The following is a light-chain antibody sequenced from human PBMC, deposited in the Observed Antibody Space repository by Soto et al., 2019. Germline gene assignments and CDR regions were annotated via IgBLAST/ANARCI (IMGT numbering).Light chain of an antibody. CDR2: EVS. V-gene: IGLV2-14*01. CDR3: SAYTNIGTLV. CDR1: RDDVGGYNY. Sequence: QSALTQTASVSGSPGQSITISCTGTRDDVGGYNYVSWYQQYPGKAPKLMIYEVSYRPSGVSNRFSGPRSGHTASLSISGLQAEDEADYYCSAYTNIGTLVFGGGTKLTVL. J-gene: IGLJ3*02.